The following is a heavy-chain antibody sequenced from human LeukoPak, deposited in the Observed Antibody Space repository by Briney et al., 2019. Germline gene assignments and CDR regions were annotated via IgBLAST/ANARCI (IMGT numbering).Heavy chain of an antibody. CDR3: ARRPVCSGGSCPFDY. J-gene: IGHJ4*02. CDR1: GGSISSSSYY. CDR2: VYYSGST. Sequence: SETLSLTCSVSGGSISSSSYYWGWIRQPPGKGLEWIGSVYYSGSTYYNPSLKSRATISVDTSKNQFSLKLSSVTAADTAVYYCARRPVCSGGSCPFDYWGQGTLVTVSS. D-gene: IGHD2-15*01. V-gene: IGHV4-39*01.